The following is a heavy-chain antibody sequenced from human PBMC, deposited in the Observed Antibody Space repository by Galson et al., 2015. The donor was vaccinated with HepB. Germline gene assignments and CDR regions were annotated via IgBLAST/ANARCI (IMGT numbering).Heavy chain of an antibody. V-gene: IGHV3-23*01. CDR3: AKDSANEVGDYDAEYFQH. J-gene: IGHJ1*01. Sequence: SLRLSCAASGFTFSSYAMSWVRQAPGKGLEWVSAISGSGGSTYYADSVKGRFTISRDNSKNTLYLQMNSLRAEDTAVYYCAKDSANEVGDYDAEYFQHWGQGTLVTVSS. D-gene: IGHD3-22*01. CDR2: ISGSGGST. CDR1: GFTFSSYA.